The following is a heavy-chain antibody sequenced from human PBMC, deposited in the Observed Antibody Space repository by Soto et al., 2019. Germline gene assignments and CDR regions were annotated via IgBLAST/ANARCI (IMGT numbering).Heavy chain of an antibody. CDR3: ASGSSIAARQYYYYYGMDV. V-gene: IGHV1-69*06. D-gene: IGHD6-6*01. Sequence: AVKVSCKASGGTFSSYAISWVRQAPGQGLEWMGGIIPIFGTANYAQKFQGRVTITADKSTSTAYMELSSLRSEDTAVYYCASGSSIAARQYYYYYGMDVWGQGTTVTV. CDR2: IIPIFGTA. CDR1: GGTFSSYA. J-gene: IGHJ6*02.